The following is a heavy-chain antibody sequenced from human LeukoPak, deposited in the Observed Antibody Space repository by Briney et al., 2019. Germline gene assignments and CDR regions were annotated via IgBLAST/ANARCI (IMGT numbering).Heavy chain of an antibody. D-gene: IGHD6-13*01. CDR2: IRYDGSNK. V-gene: IGHV3-30*02. CDR3: ARGGVYSSSCLDV. CDR1: GFTFSSYG. J-gene: IGHJ6*04. Sequence: QAGGSLRLSCAASGFTFSSYGMHWVRQAPGKGLEWVAFIRYDGSNKYYADSVKGRFTISRDNSKNTLYLQMNSLRAEDTAEYYCARGGVYSSSCLDVWGKGTTVTVSS.